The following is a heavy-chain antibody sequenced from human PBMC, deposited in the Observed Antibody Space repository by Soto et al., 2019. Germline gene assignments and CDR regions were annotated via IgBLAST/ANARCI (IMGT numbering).Heavy chain of an antibody. Sequence: PSETLSLTCTVSGGTISSSYCSGIRQHPGKGLERIGYIYYSGSTNYNPSLKSRVTISVDTSKNQFSLKLSSVTAADTAVYYCARQAQGLLWFGELFSEPNMDVWGKATTVTVSS. CDR2: IYYSGST. V-gene: IGHV4-59*08. D-gene: IGHD3-10*01. J-gene: IGHJ6*03. CDR1: GGTISSSY. CDR3: ARQAQGLLWFGELFSEPNMDV.